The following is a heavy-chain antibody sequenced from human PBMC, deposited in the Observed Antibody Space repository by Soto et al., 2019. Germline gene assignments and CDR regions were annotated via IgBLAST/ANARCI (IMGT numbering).Heavy chain of an antibody. J-gene: IGHJ6*02. CDR2: IIPIFGTA. CDR3: ASRPGYCSSTSCYSKDYYYYYGMDV. V-gene: IGHV1-69*06. CDR1: GFTFSSYA. D-gene: IGHD2-2*01. Sequence: VQLLESGGGLVQPGGSLRLSCAASGFTFSSYAMSWVRQAPGQGLEWMGGIIPIFGTANYAQKFQGRVTITADKSTSTAYMELSSLRSEDTAVYYCASRPGYCSSTSCYSKDYYYYYGMDVWGQGTTVTVSS.